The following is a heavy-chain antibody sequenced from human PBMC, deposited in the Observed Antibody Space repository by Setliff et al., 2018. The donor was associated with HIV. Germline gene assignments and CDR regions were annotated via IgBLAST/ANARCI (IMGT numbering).Heavy chain of an antibody. J-gene: IGHJ5*02. Sequence: PSETLSLTCTVSNGSISSNTYYWGWIRQPPGKGLEWIGNILSGRDTYYNPSLKSRVSMSVDTSKNQFSLRLTSVTAADTAVYFCARPHSGRGGGAWFDPWGQGTLVTVSS. V-gene: IGHV4-39*01. CDR3: ARPHSGRGGGAWFDP. D-gene: IGHD6-19*01. CDR2: ILSGRDT. CDR1: NGSISSNTYY.